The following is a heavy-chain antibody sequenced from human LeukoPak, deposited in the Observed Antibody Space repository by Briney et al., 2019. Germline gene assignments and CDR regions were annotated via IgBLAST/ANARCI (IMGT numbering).Heavy chain of an antibody. CDR3: ARDRLMGYNWFDP. V-gene: IGHV1-8*01. Sequence: GASVTVSCKASGYTFTSYDINWVRQATGQGLEWMGWMNPNSGNTGYAQKFQGRVTMTRNTSISTAYMELSSLRSEDTAVYYCARDRLMGYNWFDPWGQGTLVTVSS. D-gene: IGHD3-16*01. CDR1: GYTFTSYD. CDR2: MNPNSGNT. J-gene: IGHJ5*02.